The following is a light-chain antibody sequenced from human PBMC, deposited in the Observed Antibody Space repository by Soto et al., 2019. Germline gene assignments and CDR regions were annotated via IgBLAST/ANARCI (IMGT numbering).Light chain of an antibody. CDR1: QSVSSSY. CDR3: QQRSNWPPIT. Sequence: EIVLTQSPGTLSLSPGERATLSCRASQSVSSSYLAWYQQRPGQAPRLLIYDTFNRATGIPDRFSGSGSGTDFTLTILSLEPEDSAVYYCQQRSNWPPITFGQGTRLE. V-gene: IGKV3D-20*02. J-gene: IGKJ5*01. CDR2: DTF.